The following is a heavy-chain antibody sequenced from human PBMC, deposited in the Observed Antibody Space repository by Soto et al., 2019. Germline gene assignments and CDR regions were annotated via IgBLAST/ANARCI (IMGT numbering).Heavy chain of an antibody. J-gene: IGHJ4*02. CDR2: ISAYNGNT. Sequence: QVQLVQSGAEVKKPGASVKVSCKASGYTFTSYGISWVRQAPGQGLEWMGWISAYNGNTNYAQKLQGRVTMTTDTSTSTADMELRSVRSDDTAGYYCARKVWGGNYRGCKDYWGQGTLVTVSS. D-gene: IGHD4-4*01. V-gene: IGHV1-18*01. CDR1: GYTFTSYG. CDR3: ARKVWGGNYRGCKDY.